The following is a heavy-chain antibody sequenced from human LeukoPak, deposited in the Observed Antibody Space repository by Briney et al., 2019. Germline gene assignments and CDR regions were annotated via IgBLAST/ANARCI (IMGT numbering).Heavy chain of an antibody. J-gene: IGHJ4*02. V-gene: IGHV3-53*01. Sequence: GGSLRLSCAASGFTFSSYWMSWVRQAPGKGLEWVSVIYSGGSTYYADSVKGRFTISRDNSKNTLYLQMNNVRVEDMAVYFCARYHTALNYWGQGTLVTASS. D-gene: IGHD5-18*01. CDR3: ARYHTALNY. CDR2: IYSGGST. CDR1: GFTFSSYW.